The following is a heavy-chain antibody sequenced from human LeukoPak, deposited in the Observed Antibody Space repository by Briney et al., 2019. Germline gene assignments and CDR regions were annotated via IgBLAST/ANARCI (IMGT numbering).Heavy chain of an antibody. J-gene: IGHJ4*02. Sequence: GGSLRLSCAASGFTFSSYEMNWVRQAPGKGLEWVSAISGSGGSTYYADSVKGRFTISRDNSKNTLYLQMNSLRAEDTAVYYCAKVVRDTLKGWFDYWGQGTLVTVSS. CDR3: AKVVRDTLKGWFDY. CDR2: ISGSGGST. CDR1: GFTFSSYE. V-gene: IGHV3-23*01. D-gene: IGHD5-18*01.